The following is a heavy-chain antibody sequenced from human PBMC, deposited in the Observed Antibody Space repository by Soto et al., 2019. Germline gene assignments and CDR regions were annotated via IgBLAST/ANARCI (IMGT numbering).Heavy chain of an antibody. Sequence: EEQLVESGGGLVQPGGSLRLSCAASGFTFSSYWMHWVRQAPGKGLVWVSRINPGGSITAYADSVKGRFTISRDNAKNTLYLQMNSLRGDDTAVGYCARVPTGKYGVWNYWGQGTLVTVSS. J-gene: IGHJ4*02. CDR3: ARVPTGKYGVWNY. V-gene: IGHV3-74*01. D-gene: IGHD2-8*01. CDR1: GFTFSSYW. CDR2: INPGGSIT.